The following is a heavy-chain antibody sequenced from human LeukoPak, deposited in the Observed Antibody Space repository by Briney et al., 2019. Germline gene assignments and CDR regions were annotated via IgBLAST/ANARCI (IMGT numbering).Heavy chain of an antibody. Sequence: GGSLRLSCAASGFTFSTYWMTWVRQAPGKGLEWVANIKEGGSEKYYVDSVKGRFTISRDNAKNSLYLQMNSLRAEDTAVYYCARGLWSDWFDYWGQGTLVTVSS. V-gene: IGHV3-7*01. CDR1: GFTFSTYW. J-gene: IGHJ4*02. CDR2: IKEGGSEK. D-gene: IGHD5-18*01. CDR3: ARGLWSDWFDY.